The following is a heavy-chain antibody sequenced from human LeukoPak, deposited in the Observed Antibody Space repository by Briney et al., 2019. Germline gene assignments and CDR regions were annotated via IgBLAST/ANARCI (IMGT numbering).Heavy chain of an antibody. CDR3: ASGTYYDFWSGYSNDAFDI. D-gene: IGHD3-3*01. Sequence: VASVKVSCKASGGTFSSYAISWVRQAPGQGLEWMGRIIPIFGTANYARKFQGRVTITTDESTSTAYMELSSLRSEDTAAYYCASGTYYDFWSGYSNDAFDIWGQGTMVTVSS. J-gene: IGHJ3*02. CDR2: IIPIFGTA. CDR1: GGTFSSYA. V-gene: IGHV1-69*05.